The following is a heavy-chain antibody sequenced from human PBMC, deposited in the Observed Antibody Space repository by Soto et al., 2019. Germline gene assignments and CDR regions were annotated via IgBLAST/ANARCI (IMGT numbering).Heavy chain of an antibody. D-gene: IGHD4-17*01. J-gene: IGHJ4*02. CDR3: ARGGETTVTTLLAY. V-gene: IGHV1-69*12. CDR2: IIPIFGTA. Sequence: QVQLVQSGAEVKKPGSSVKVSCKASGGTFSSYAISWVRQAPGQGLEWMGGIIPIFGTANYAQKFQGRVTITADESTSPAYMELSSLRSEDTAVYYCARGGETTVTTLLAYWGQGTLVTVSS. CDR1: GGTFSSYA.